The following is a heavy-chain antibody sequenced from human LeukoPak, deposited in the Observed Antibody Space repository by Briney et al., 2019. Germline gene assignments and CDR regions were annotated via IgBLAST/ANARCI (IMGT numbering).Heavy chain of an antibody. CDR1: GGSFSGYY. D-gene: IGHD3-9*01. J-gene: IGHJ4*02. CDR2: INHSGST. CDR3: ARGEVYDILTGYSPLYFDY. V-gene: IGHV4-34*01. Sequence: SETLSLTCAVYGGSFSGYYWSWIRQPPGKGLEWIGEINHSGSTNYNPSLKSRVTISVDTSKNQFSLKLSSVTAADTVVYYCARGEVYDILTGYSPLYFDYWGQGTLVTVSS.